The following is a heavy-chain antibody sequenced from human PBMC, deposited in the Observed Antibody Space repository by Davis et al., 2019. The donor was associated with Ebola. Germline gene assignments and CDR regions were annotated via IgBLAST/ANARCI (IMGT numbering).Heavy chain of an antibody. J-gene: IGHJ1*01. CDR3: ARDFYSSSWYPGNFQH. V-gene: IGHV3-33*01. CDR1: GFTFSSYG. D-gene: IGHD6-13*01. Sequence: GGSLRLSCAASGFTFSSYGMHWVRQAPGKGLEWVAVIWYDGSNKYYADSVKGRFTISRDNSKNTLYLQMNSLRAEDTAVYYCARDFYSSSWYPGNFQHWGQGTLVTVSS. CDR2: IWYDGSNK.